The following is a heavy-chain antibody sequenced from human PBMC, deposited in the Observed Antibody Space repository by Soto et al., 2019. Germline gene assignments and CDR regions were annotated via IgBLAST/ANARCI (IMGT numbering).Heavy chain of an antibody. CDR2: ISAYNGNT. V-gene: IGHV1-18*01. Sequence: GASVKVSCKASGYTFTSYGISWVRQAPGQGLEWMGWISAYNGNTNYAQKLQGRVTMTTDTSTSTAYTELRSLRSDDTAVYYCARGKSPNCSGGSCYVLPYGAYYYYYGMDVWGQGTTVTVSS. CDR3: ARGKSPNCSGGSCYVLPYGAYYYYYGMDV. CDR1: GYTFTSYG. D-gene: IGHD2-15*01. J-gene: IGHJ6*02.